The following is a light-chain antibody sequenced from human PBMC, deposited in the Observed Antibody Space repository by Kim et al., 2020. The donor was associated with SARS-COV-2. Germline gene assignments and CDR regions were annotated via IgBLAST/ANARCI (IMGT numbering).Light chain of an antibody. V-gene: IGKV3-11*01. CDR1: QSFSSF. J-gene: IGKJ4*01. CDR2: DAS. CDR3: QQRSNWPPA. Sequence: SLSPGERPTLSCRASQSFSSFLSWYHQKPGQAPRLLIYDASNMATGIPARFSGSGSGTDFTLTISSLEPEDFAVYYCQQRSNWPPAFGGGTKLAI.